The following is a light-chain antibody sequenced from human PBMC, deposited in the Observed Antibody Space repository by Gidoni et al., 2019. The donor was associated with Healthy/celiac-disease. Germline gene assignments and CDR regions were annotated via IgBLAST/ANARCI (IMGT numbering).Light chain of an antibody. J-gene: IGKJ2*01. CDR2: AES. V-gene: IGKV1-6*01. CDR3: LQDYHCPYT. CDR1: QDSRND. Sequence: AIQMTRYPSSLSASVGDRFTITCRVSQDSRNDLGWYQQKPGQAPKLLIYAESSLQSGVPERFSGSGSGTDFTLTISSVEAEDFGTYYCLQDYHCPYTFGQGTKLEIK.